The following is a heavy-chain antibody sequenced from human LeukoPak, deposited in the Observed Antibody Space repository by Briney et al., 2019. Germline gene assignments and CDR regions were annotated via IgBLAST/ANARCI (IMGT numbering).Heavy chain of an antibody. D-gene: IGHD3-3*01. Sequence: SETLSLTCAVYGGSFSGYYWSWIRQPPGKGLEWIGEINHSGSTNYNPSLKSRVTISVDTSKNQFSLKLSSVTAADTAVYYCARVNTIFGWFDPWGQGTLVTVSS. CDR2: INHSGST. V-gene: IGHV4-34*01. CDR1: GGSFSGYY. CDR3: ARVNTIFGWFDP. J-gene: IGHJ5*02.